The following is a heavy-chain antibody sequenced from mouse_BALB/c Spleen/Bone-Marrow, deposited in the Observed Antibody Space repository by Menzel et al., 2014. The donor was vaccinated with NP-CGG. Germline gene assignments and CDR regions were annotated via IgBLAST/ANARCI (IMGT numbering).Heavy chain of an antibody. Sequence: EVNVVESGGGLVQPGGSLRLSCTTSGFTFTDYYMSWVRHPPGKALEWLAFIRNKAYGYTTEYSASVRGRFTISRDNSQSILYLQMNTLRAEDSATYYCARFPMDYWGQGTSVTVSS. J-gene: IGHJ4*01. V-gene: IGHV7-3*02. CDR2: IRNKAYGYTT. CDR1: GFTFTDYY. CDR3: ARFPMDY.